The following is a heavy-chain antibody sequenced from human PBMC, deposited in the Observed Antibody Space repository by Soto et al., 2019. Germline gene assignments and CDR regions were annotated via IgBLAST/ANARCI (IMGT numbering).Heavy chain of an antibody. CDR2: IDSYGSIT. Sequence: EVQLVESGGGLVQPGGSLRLSCVASGFTFSSYWMHWVRQVPGKEPVWVSFIDSYGSITKYADSVRGRFTISRDNAKNTLYLLMNSLRVEDTAVYYCVRGLGNSDHWGQGTLVTVSS. V-gene: IGHV3-74*03. CDR3: VRGLGNSDH. CDR1: GFTFSSYW. J-gene: IGHJ4*02.